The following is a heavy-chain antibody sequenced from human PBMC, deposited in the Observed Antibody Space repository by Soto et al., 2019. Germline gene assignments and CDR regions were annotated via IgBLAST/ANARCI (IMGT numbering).Heavy chain of an antibody. V-gene: IGHV5-10-1*01. CDR3: ARHVTQYDFWSGYYGWGMDV. Sequence: GASLKISCKGSGYSFTSYWISWVRQMPGKALEWMGRIDPSDSYTNYSPSFQGHVTISADKSISTAYLQWSSLKASDTAMYYCARHVTQYDFWSGYYGWGMDVWGQGTTGTVSS. CDR2: IDPSDSYT. J-gene: IGHJ6*02. CDR1: GYSFTSYW. D-gene: IGHD3-3*01.